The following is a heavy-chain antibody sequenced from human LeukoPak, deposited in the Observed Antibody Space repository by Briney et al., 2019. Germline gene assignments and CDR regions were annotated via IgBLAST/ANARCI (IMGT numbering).Heavy chain of an antibody. CDR1: GFTLSSYA. V-gene: IGHV3-23*01. CDR3: AKDLLIAAAPHPEYYFDY. D-gene: IGHD6-13*01. Sequence: GGSLRLSCAASGFTLSSYAMSWVRQAPGKGLEWVSAISGSGGSTYYADSVKGRFTISRDNSKNTLYLQMNSLRAEDTAVYYCAKDLLIAAAPHPEYYFDYWGQGTLVTVSS. CDR2: ISGSGGST. J-gene: IGHJ4*02.